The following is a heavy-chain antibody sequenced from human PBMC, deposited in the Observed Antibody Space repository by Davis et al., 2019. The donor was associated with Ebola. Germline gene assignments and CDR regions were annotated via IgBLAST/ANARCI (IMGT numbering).Heavy chain of an antibody. CDR3: AKRSCSGSSCYTFFDC. Sequence: PGGSLRLSCAASGFTFSNYAMSWVRQAPGKGLEWISGITDNGGSTFYADSVRGRFTSSRDNSQNTLYLQMNSLRAEDSAVYYCAKRSCSGSSCYTFFDCWGQGSLVTVSS. V-gene: IGHV3-23*01. CDR1: GFTFSNYA. D-gene: IGHD2-2*02. J-gene: IGHJ4*02. CDR2: ITDNGGST.